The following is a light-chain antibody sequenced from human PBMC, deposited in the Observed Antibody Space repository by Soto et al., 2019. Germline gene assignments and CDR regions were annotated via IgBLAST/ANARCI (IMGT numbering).Light chain of an antibody. Sequence: EIVLTQSPGTLSLSPGERAILSCRASQSVSSSYLAWYQQKPGQAPRLLIYGASSRATGIPDRFSGSGSGTDFTLTISRLEPDDFAVYYCQQYGSSPWTFGQGTKVEIK. CDR1: QSVSSSY. J-gene: IGKJ1*01. CDR2: GAS. V-gene: IGKV3-20*01. CDR3: QQYGSSPWT.